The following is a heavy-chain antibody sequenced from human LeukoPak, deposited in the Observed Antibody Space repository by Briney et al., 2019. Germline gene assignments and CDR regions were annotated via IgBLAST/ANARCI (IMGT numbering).Heavy chain of an antibody. CDR2: IYYGGST. CDR3: ALGYCGGGSCYAREYFQH. CDR1: GASISSGGYY. Sequence: PSQTLSLTCTVSGASISSGGYYWTWIRQHPGKGLEWIGYIYYGGSTYYNPSLKSRVTISVDTSKNQFSLKLSSVTAADTAVYYCALGYCGGGSCYAREYFQHWGQGTLVTVSS. J-gene: IGHJ1*01. V-gene: IGHV4-31*03. D-gene: IGHD2-15*01.